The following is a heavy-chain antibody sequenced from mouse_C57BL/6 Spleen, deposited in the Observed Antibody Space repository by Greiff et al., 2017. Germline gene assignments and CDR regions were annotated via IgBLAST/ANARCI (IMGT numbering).Heavy chain of an antibody. CDR1: GYTFTSYW. Sequence: QVQLQPPGAELVKPGASVKMSCKASGYTFTSYWITWVKQRPGQGLEWIGDIYPGSGSTNYNEKFKSKATLTVDTSSSTAYMQLSSLTSEDSAVYYCARGYYYGSSYYYAMDYWGQGTSVTVSS. CDR2: IYPGSGST. CDR3: ARGYYYGSSYYYAMDY. D-gene: IGHD1-1*01. V-gene: IGHV1-55*01. J-gene: IGHJ4*01.